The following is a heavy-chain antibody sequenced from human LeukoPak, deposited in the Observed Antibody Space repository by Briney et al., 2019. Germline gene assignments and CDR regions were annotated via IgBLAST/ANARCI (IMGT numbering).Heavy chain of an antibody. D-gene: IGHD3-3*01. Sequence: GGSLRLSCAASGFTVSSNYMSWVRQAPGKGLEWVSVIYSGGSTYYADSVKGRFTISRDNSKNTLYLQMSSLRAADTALYYCAKSPHYDFWTGPDYWGQGTLVTVSS. CDR3: AKSPHYDFWTGPDY. CDR1: GFTVSSNY. CDR2: IYSGGST. J-gene: IGHJ4*02. V-gene: IGHV3-66*01.